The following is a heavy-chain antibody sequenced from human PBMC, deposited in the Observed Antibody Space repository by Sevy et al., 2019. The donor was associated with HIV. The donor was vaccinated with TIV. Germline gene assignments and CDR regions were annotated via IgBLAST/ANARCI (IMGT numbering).Heavy chain of an antibody. D-gene: IGHD2-15*01. CDR2: ISWNSGSI. CDR1: GFTFDDYA. V-gene: IGHV3-9*03. J-gene: IGHJ6*02. CDR3: AKDRGGATQDYYYYGMDV. Sequence: GGSLRLSCAASGFTFDDYAMHWVRQAPGKGLEWVSGISWNSGSIGYADSVKGRFTISRDNAKNSLYLQMNSLRAEDMALYYCAKDRGGATQDYYYYGMDVWGQGTTVTVSS.